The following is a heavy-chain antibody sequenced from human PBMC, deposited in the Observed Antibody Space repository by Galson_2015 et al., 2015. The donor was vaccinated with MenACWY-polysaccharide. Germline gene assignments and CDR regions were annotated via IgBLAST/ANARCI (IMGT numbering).Heavy chain of an antibody. J-gene: IGHJ4*02. CDR3: ARVEKYSGSFYILY. Sequence: ETLSLTCAVSDSSISSGYFWGWLRQPPGQGLEWIASIFHSGTTYYNPSIKSRVTISVDTSKNQFSLKLSSVTAADTAVYYCARVEKYSGSFYILYWGQGTLVTVSS. D-gene: IGHD1-26*01. CDR1: DSSISSGYF. CDR2: IFHSGTT. V-gene: IGHV4-38-2*01.